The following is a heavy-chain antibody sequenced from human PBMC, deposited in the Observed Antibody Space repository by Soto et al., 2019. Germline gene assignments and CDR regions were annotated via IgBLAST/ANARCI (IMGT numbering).Heavy chain of an antibody. V-gene: IGHV1-18*01. CDR3: AIEGVAPYYYYGMDV. CDR1: GYTFTRSG. J-gene: IGHJ6*02. D-gene: IGHD5-12*01. Sequence: GASVKVSCKASGYTFTRSGISWVRQAPGQGPEWMGWISSYNGDTNYAQTFQGRVTMTTDTSTSTAYMELRSLRSDDTAVYYCAIEGVAPYYYYGMDVRAQRTPDTVSS. CDR2: ISSYNGDT.